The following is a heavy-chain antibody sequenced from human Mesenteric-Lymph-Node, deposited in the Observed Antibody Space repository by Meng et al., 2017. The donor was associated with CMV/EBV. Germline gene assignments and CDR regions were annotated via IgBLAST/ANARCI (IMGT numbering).Heavy chain of an antibody. V-gene: IGHV3-53*01. CDR1: GFTFSSYE. CDR2: IYSGGRT. Sequence: GESLKISCAASGFTFSSYEMNWVRQAPGKGLEWVSVIYSGGRTFYADSVKGRFTISRDDSKNTVYLQMNNLRAEDTAVYYCAREPWGGYYGPYWGQGTLVTVSS. D-gene: IGHD3-3*01. J-gene: IGHJ4*02. CDR3: AREPWGGYYGPY.